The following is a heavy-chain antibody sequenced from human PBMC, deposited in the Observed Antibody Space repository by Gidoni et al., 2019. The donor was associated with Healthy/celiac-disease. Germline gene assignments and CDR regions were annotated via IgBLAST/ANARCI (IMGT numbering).Heavy chain of an antibody. CDR1: GFTFRSYA. Sequence: QVQLVAAGGGVVQPGRSLRLSCAAPGFTFRSYAMHWVRQAPGKGLEWVAVISYDGSNKYYADSVKGRFTISRDNSKNTLYLQMNSLRAEDTAVYYCARAYYYDSSGYFDYWGQGTLVTVSS. CDR3: ARAYYYDSSGYFDY. CDR2: ISYDGSNK. J-gene: IGHJ4*02. V-gene: IGHV3-30*04. D-gene: IGHD3-22*01.